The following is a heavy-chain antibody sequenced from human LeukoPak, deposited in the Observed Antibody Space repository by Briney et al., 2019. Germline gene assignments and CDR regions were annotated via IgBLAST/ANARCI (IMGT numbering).Heavy chain of an antibody. J-gene: IGHJ4*02. V-gene: IGHV1-2*02. D-gene: IGHD3-10*01. CDR1: GYTFTGYY. Sequence: ASVKVSCKASGYTFTGYYMHWVRQAPGQGLEWMGWINPNSGGTNYAQKFQGRVTMTRDTSISAAYMGLSRLRSDDTAVYYCARVLFEGGGFGELLPFDYWGQGTLVTVSS. CDR3: ARVLFEGGGFGELLPFDY. CDR2: INPNSGGT.